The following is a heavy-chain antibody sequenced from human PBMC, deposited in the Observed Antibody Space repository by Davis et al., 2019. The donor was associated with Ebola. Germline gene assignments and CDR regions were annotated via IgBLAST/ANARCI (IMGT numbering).Heavy chain of an antibody. Sequence: PGGSLRLSCAASGFTFSSYSMNWVRQAPGKGLEWVSSISSSSSYIYYADSVKGRFTISRDNAKNSLYLQMNSLRAEDTAVYYCARDESGYDALGYYYYGMDVWGQGTTVTVSS. CDR1: GFTFSSYS. D-gene: IGHD5-12*01. CDR2: ISSSSSYI. J-gene: IGHJ6*02. V-gene: IGHV3-21*01. CDR3: ARDESGYDALGYYYYGMDV.